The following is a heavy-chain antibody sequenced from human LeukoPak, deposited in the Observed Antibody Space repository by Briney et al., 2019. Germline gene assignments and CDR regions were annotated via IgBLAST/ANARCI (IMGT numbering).Heavy chain of an antibody. CDR1: GFTFSSSG. V-gene: IGHV3-23*01. D-gene: IGHD3-22*01. Sequence: PGGSLRLSCAASGFTFSSSGMNWVRQAPGKGLEWFSAISGGGVTYYIDSAKGRFTISRDNSKNTLYLQMNSLRAEDTAVYYCASYYYDTSGRSTPGYWGQGTLVTVSS. CDR2: ISGGGVT. CDR3: ASYYYDTSGRSTPGY. J-gene: IGHJ4*02.